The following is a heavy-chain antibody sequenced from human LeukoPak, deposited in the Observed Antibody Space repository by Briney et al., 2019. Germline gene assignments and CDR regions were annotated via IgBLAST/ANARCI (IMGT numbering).Heavy chain of an antibody. J-gene: IGHJ4*02. CDR1: GYSISGGYY. CDR3: ARLRTYFGWIIDY. Sequence: SETLSLTCTVSGYSISGGYYWGWLRQPPGKGLERIGSIYHSGSTNYNPSLKSRVTISVDTSKNQFSLKLSSVTAADTAVYYCARLRTYFGWIIDYWGQGTLVTVSS. V-gene: IGHV4-38-2*02. D-gene: IGHD1-26*01. CDR2: IYHSGST.